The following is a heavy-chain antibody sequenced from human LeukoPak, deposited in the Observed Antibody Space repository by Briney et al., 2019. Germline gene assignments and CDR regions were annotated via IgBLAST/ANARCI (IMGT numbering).Heavy chain of an antibody. J-gene: IGHJ4*02. Sequence: SETLSLTCAVSGDSINSSNWWSWVRQPPGKGLEWIGEIYHSGSTNYNPSLKSRVTLSIDKSQNQFSLKLSSVTAADTAVYYCAATTVVVPAATDYWGQGTLVTVSS. D-gene: IGHD2-2*01. CDR3: AATTVVVPAATDY. CDR2: IYHSGST. V-gene: IGHV4-4*02. CDR1: GDSINSSNW.